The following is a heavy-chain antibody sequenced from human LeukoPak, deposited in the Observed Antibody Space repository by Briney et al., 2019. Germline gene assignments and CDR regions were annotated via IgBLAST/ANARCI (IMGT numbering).Heavy chain of an antibody. Sequence: SETLSLTCTVSGGSISSYYWSWIRQPPGKGLEWIGYIYYSGSTDYNPSLKSRVTISVDTSKNQFSLKLSSVTAADTAVYYCARRAGSYYDSSGYYYVTGDWFDPWGQGTLVTVSS. CDR3: ARRAGSYYDSSGYYYVTGDWFDP. J-gene: IGHJ5*02. CDR1: GGSISSYY. CDR2: IYYSGST. V-gene: IGHV4-59*08. D-gene: IGHD3-22*01.